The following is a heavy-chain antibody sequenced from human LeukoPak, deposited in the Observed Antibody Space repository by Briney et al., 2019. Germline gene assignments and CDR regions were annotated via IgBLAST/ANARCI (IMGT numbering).Heavy chain of an antibody. CDR1: GFTFSSSA. V-gene: IGHV3-23*01. J-gene: IGHJ4*02. Sequence: GGSLRLSCAASGFTFSSSAMSWVRQAPGKGLEWVSAISNNGGYTYYADSVQGRFTISRDNSKSTLCLQMNSLRAEDTAVYYCARETAAAGTVDYWGQGTLVTVSS. D-gene: IGHD6-13*01. CDR3: ARETAAAGTVDY. CDR2: ISNNGGYT.